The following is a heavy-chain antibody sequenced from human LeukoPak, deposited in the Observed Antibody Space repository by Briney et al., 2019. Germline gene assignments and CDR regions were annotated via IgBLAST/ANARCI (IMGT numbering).Heavy chain of an antibody. CDR1: GYTFSTYY. CDR3: ARDINTMVRGIVY. V-gene: IGHV1-46*01. Sequence: ASVKVSCKASGYTFSTYYMHWVRQAPGQGLEWMGVINPSGGSTSYAQKFQGRITMTRDTSTSSVYMELSSLRSEDTAVYYCARDINTMVRGIVYWGQGTLVTVSS. J-gene: IGHJ4*02. CDR2: INPSGGST. D-gene: IGHD3-10*01.